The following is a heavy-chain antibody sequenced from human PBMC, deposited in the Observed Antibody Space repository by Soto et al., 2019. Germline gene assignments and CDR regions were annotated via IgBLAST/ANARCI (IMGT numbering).Heavy chain of an antibody. CDR3: ARHDCSSTSCYYRGWFDP. CDR2: IYYSGST. V-gene: IGHV4-59*01. CDR1: DGSISSYY. D-gene: IGHD2-2*01. J-gene: IGHJ5*02. Sequence: QVQLQESGPGLVKPSETLSLTCTVSDGSISSYYWSWIRQPPGKGLEWIGYIYYSGSTNYNPSLKSRDTISVDTSKNQFSLKLSSVTAADTAIYYCARHDCSSTSCYYRGWFDPWGQGTLVTVSS.